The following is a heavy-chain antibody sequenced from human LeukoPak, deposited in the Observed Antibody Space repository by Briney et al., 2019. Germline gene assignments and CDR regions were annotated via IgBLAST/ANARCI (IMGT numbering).Heavy chain of an antibody. Sequence: PGRSLRLSCAASGFTFRSYGMQWVRQAPGKGLECVAIIWYDGSNKYYSDSVKGRFTISRDNSKNTLCPQMNSLRAEDTAVYYCARVAGHDIRGLITYYFDDWGQGTLVTVSS. J-gene: IGHJ4*02. D-gene: IGHD3-10*01. V-gene: IGHV3-33*01. CDR2: IWYDGSNK. CDR3: ARVAGHDIRGLITYYFDD. CDR1: GFTFRSYG.